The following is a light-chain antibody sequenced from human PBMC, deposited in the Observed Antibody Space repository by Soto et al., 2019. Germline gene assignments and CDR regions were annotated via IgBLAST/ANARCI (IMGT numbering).Light chain of an antibody. CDR2: EVS. V-gene: IGLV2-14*01. J-gene: IGLJ3*02. CDR3: TSSTTSRTWV. CDR1: SSDVGIYDF. Sequence: QSVLTQPASVSGSPGQSITISCTGTSSDVGIYDFVSWYQQHPGKAPKLIIYEVSYRPSGVSNRFSGSKSGNTASLTISGLQAEDEADYYCTSSTTSRTWVFGGGTKVTVL.